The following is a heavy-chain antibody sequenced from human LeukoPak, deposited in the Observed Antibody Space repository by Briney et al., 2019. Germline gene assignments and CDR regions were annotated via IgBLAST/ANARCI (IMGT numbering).Heavy chain of an antibody. D-gene: IGHD3/OR15-3a*01. Sequence: GGSLRLSCAASGFTFSDYYMSWIRQAPGKGLEWVSYISSSGSIIYNADSVKGRFTISRDNAKNSLFLQMNSLRAEDTAVYYCARDKDWAFDYWGQGTLVTVSS. V-gene: IGHV3-11*04. J-gene: IGHJ4*02. CDR1: GFTFSDYY. CDR3: ARDKDWAFDY. CDR2: ISSSGSII.